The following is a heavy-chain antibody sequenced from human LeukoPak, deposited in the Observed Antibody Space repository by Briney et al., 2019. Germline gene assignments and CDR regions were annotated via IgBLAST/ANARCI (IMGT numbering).Heavy chain of an antibody. CDR2: IIPILGTA. J-gene: IGHJ6*03. D-gene: IGHD3-3*01. CDR3: ARGWSGYSSYYYYYYMDV. V-gene: IGHV1-69*08. CDR1: GGTFSSYT. Sequence: SVKVSCKASGGTFSSYTISWVRQPPGQGLEWMGRIIPILGTANYAQKFQGRVTITADKSTSTAYMELSSLRSEDTAVYYCARGWSGYSSYYYYYYMDVWGKGTTVTVSS.